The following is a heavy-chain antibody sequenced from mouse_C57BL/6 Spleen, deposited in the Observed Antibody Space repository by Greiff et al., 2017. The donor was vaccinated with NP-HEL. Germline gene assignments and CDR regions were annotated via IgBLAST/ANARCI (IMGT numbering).Heavy chain of an antibody. CDR2: INPSSGYT. V-gene: IGHV1-7*01. D-gene: IGHD1-1*01. Sequence: VQLQQSGAELAKPGASVKLSCKASGYTFTSYWMHWVKQRPGQCLEWIGYINPSSGYTKYNQKFKDKATLTADKSSSTAYMQLSSLTYEDSAVYYCARGVTTVVAKGYFDVWGTGTTVTVSS. CDR1: GYTFTSYW. CDR3: ARGVTTVVAKGYFDV. J-gene: IGHJ1*03.